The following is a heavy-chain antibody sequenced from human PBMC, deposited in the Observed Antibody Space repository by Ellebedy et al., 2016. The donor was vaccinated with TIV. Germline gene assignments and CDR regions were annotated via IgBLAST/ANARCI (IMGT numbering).Heavy chain of an antibody. J-gene: IGHJ4*02. Sequence: GESLKISCAASGFTFDEYTMHWVRQAPGKGLEWVSLISWDGGSTYYADSVKGRFTISRDNSKNSLYLHMNSLRTEDTALYYCAKDRGLDYFDYWGQGTLVTVSS. D-gene: IGHD3-10*01. V-gene: IGHV3-43*01. CDR3: AKDRGLDYFDY. CDR2: ISWDGGST. CDR1: GFTFDEYT.